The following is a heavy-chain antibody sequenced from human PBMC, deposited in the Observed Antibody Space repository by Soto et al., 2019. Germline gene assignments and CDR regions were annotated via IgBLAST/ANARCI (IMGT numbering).Heavy chain of an antibody. D-gene: IGHD2-15*01. V-gene: IGHV1-69*08. CDR1: GGTFSSYT. J-gene: IGHJ6*03. CDR2: IIPILGIA. CDR3: AREKYCSGGSCYSAAPYYYIDV. Sequence: QVQLVQSGAEVKKPGSSVKVSCKASGGTFSSYTISWVRQAPGQGLEWMGRIIPILGIANYAQKFQGRVTITADKSTSTAYMELSSLRSEDTAVYYCAREKYCSGGSCYSAAPYYYIDVWGKGTTVTVSS.